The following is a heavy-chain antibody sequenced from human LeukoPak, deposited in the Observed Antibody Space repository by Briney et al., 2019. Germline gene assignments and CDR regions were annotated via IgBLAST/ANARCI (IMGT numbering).Heavy chain of an antibody. D-gene: IGHD1-26*01. J-gene: IGHJ4*02. V-gene: IGHV3-30-3*01. CDR1: GFTFSSYA. CDR2: ISYDGSNK. Sequence: PGRSLRLSCAASGFTFSSYAMHWVRQAPGKGLEWVAVISYDGSNKYYAESVKGRFTISRDNSKNTLYLQMNSLRAEDTAVYYCAREFVAGATSPSYWGQGTLVTVSS. CDR3: AREFVAGATSPSY.